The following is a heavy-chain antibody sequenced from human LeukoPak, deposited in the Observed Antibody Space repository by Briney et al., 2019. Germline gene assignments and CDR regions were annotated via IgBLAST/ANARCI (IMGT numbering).Heavy chain of an antibody. CDR1: GGSISSYY. J-gene: IGHJ4*02. V-gene: IGHV4-4*07. CDR2: IYTSGST. CDR3: ASSYSSSSGLVFDY. D-gene: IGHD6-6*01. Sequence: PSETLSLTCTVSGGSISSYYWSWIRQPAGKGLEWIGRIYTSGSTNYNPSLKSRVTMPVDTSKNQFSLKLSSVTAADTAVYYCASSYSSSSGLVFDYWGQGTLVTVSS.